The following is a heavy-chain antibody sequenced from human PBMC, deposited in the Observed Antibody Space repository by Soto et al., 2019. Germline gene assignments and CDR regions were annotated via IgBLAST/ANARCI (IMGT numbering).Heavy chain of an antibody. CDR3: ARDRDIVVVPGATSNNYSGMDV. D-gene: IGHD2-2*01. J-gene: IGHJ6*02. CDR2: ISGYNGNT. V-gene: IGHV1-18*04. Sequence: GASVKVSCKASGYTFSGYSITWVRQAPGQGLEWMGRISGYNGNTNYARTLRGRLTLTTDTSTSTAYMELRSLRSDDTAVYYCARDRDIVVVPGATSNNYSGMDVWGQGTTVTVSS. CDR1: GYTFSGYS.